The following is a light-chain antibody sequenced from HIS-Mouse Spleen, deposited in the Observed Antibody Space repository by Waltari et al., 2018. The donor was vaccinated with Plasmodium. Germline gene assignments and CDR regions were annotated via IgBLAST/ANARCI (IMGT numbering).Light chain of an antibody. Sequence: SYELTQPPSVSVSPGQTARITCSGDALPKPYAYWYQQKPGQAPVLVIYKDSERPSGVLWRSSGARSGTTGTLTISGVQAEDEADYYCQSADSSGTYVFGTGTKVTVL. V-gene: IGLV3-25*03. J-gene: IGLJ1*01. CDR2: KDS. CDR1: ALPKPY. CDR3: QSADSSGTYV.